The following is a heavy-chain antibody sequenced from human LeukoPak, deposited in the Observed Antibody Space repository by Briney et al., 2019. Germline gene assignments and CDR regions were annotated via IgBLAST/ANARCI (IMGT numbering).Heavy chain of an antibody. CDR3: EF. J-gene: IGHJ4*02. CDR1: GLTFSDYS. Sequence: GGSLRLSCAASGLTFSDYSMTWVRQAPGKGLFWVSGISAGGGSTYYADSGKGRFTISRDNSRNTLYLQMNSLYYCAKDAAGPEFWGQGTLVTVSS. CDR2: ISAGGGST. V-gene: IGHV3-23*01. D-gene: IGHD6-13*01.